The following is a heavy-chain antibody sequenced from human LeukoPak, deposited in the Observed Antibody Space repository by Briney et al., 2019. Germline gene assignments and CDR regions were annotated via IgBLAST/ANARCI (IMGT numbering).Heavy chain of an antibody. D-gene: IGHD4-17*01. Sequence: SETLSLTCTVSGGSISSYYWSWIRQPPGKGLEWIGYIYYSGSTNYNPSLKSRVTISVDTSKNQFSLKLSSVTAADTAVYYCARGNGDYPDYWGQGTLVTVSS. V-gene: IGHV4-59*01. CDR3: ARGNGDYPDY. CDR2: IYYSGST. J-gene: IGHJ4*02. CDR1: GGSISSYY.